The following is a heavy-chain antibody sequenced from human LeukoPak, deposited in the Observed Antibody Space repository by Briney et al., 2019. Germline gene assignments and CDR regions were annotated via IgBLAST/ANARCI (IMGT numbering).Heavy chain of an antibody. D-gene: IGHD3-10*01. CDR2: IYSDDSDT. Sequence: GESLKISCKGSGYSFTNYWIGWVRQMPGKGLEWMGIIYSDDSDTKYSPSFQGQVAISVDKSISTAYLQWSSLKASDTAMYYCARRARRSSPDAFDIWGQGTMVTVSS. J-gene: IGHJ3*02. CDR3: ARRARRSSPDAFDI. V-gene: IGHV5-51*01. CDR1: GYSFTNYW.